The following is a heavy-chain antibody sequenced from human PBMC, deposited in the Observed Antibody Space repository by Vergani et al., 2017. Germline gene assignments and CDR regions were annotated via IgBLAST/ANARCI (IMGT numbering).Heavy chain of an antibody. CDR2: ISGNNDDV. CDR1: GFTFDDYT. Sequence: VQLVESGGGVVQPGRSLRLSCAASGFTFDDYTMHWVRQAPGKGLEWVSSISGNNDDVYYADSVKGRFTISRDNAKNSLYLDMSSLRAEDTAVYYCVRDVRVSRTWGQGALVAVSS. V-gene: IGHV3-21*01. J-gene: IGHJ3*01. CDR3: VRDVRVSRT.